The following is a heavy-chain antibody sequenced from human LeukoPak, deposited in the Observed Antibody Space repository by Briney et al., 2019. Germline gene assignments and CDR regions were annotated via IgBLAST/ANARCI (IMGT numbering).Heavy chain of an antibody. J-gene: IGHJ4*02. D-gene: IGHD5-24*01. CDR2: IRYDGSDK. Sequence: GGSLRLSCSASGFTFNTYGMHWVRQAPGKGLEWVVFIRYDGSDKYYADSVKGRFTISRDNSKNTVYLQMNSLRVEDTAVYYCARAGDGYYFDYWGQGTLVTVSS. CDR1: GFTFNTYG. V-gene: IGHV3-30*02. CDR3: ARAGDGYYFDY.